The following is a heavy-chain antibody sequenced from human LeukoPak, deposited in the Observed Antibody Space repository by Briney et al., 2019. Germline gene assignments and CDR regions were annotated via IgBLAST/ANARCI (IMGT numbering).Heavy chain of an antibody. Sequence: SETLSLTCIVSGGSISSYSWNWIRQSPGKGLEWVGYISHSGTTSYNSSLKSRVTISVDTSKNQFSLKLSSVTAADTAVYYCARDSSSSVALDYWGQGTLVTVSS. CDR2: ISHSGTT. D-gene: IGHD6-6*01. V-gene: IGHV4-59*12. CDR1: GGSISSYS. CDR3: ARDSSSSVALDY. J-gene: IGHJ4*02.